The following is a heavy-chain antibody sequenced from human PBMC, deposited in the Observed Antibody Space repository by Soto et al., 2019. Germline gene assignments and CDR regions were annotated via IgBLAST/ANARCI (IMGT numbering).Heavy chain of an antibody. Sequence: SETLSLTCTLSGGSISSYYWSWIRQPTGKGLEWIGSIYNSGSTNYNPSLKSRVTISIDTSKNQFSLKLTSVTAADTAVYYCAIHRTFGYTLVSWGQGNLVTSPQ. D-gene: IGHD3-16*02. CDR2: IYNSGST. CDR1: GGSISSYY. V-gene: IGHV4-59*01. CDR3: AIHRTFGYTLVS. J-gene: IGHJ4*02.